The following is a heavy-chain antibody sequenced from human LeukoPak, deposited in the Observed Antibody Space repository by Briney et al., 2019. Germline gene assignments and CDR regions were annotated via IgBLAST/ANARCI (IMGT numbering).Heavy chain of an antibody. D-gene: IGHD2-2*02. CDR1: GFTFSSYA. V-gene: IGHV3-64*01. CDR2: ISSNGGST. CDR3: ARQSSRCCSSTSCYIFDY. J-gene: IGHJ4*02. Sequence: PGGSLRLSCAASGFTFSSYATHWVRQAPGKGLEYVSAISSNGGSTYYANSVKGRFTISRDNSKNTLYLQMGSLRAEDMAVYYCARQSSRCCSSTSCYIFDYWGQGTLVTVSS.